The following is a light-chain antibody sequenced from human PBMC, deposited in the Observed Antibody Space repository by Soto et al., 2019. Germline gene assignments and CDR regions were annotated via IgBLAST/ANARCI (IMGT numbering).Light chain of an antibody. J-gene: IGLJ1*01. V-gene: IGLV2-14*01. CDR2: EVS. CDR1: SSDIGDYDY. CDR3: NSYASGNARV. Sequence: QSVLTQPASVSGSPGQSITISCTGTSSDIGDYDYVSWYQQHPGKAPKLLISEVSNRPSGVSNRFSGSKSGNTASLTISGLQAEDEADYSCNSYASGNARVFGTGTKLTVL.